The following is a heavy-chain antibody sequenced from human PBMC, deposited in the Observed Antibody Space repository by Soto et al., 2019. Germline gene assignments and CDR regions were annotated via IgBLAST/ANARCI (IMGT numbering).Heavy chain of an antibody. CDR3: ARTPGGIDAIHI. CDR2: TYYRSKWYN. CDR1: GDSVSRNSAA. Sequence: SQTLSLTCVISGDSVSRNSAAWHWIRQSPSRGLEWLGRTYYRSKWYNDYAVSVKSRISINPDTSKNQFSLQLNSVTPEDTAVYYCARTPGGIDAIHIWGQGTILPV. J-gene: IGHJ3*02. V-gene: IGHV6-1*01. D-gene: IGHD3-16*01.